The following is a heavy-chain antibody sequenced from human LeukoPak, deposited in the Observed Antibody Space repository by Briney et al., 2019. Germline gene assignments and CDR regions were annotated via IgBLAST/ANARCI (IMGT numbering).Heavy chain of an antibody. V-gene: IGHV1-2*02. D-gene: IGHD6-6*01. CDR2: INPNSGGT. J-gene: IGHJ6*03. CDR1: GYTFTGYY. Sequence: GASVKVSCKASGYTFTGYYMHWVRQAPGQGLEWMGWINPNSGGTNYVQKFQGRVTMTRDTSISTAYMELSRLRSDDTAVYYCARAPPSSIAAPTYYMDVWGKGTTVTVSS. CDR3: ARAPPSSIAAPTYYMDV.